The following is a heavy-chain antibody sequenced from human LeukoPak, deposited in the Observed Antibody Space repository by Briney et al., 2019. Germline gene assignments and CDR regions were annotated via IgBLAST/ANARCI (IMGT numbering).Heavy chain of an antibody. D-gene: IGHD2-15*01. J-gene: IGHJ1*01. Sequence: ASVKLSCSASGSTFTSYGIGLTRHAPGQGLEWMGWISADNGNTNYAQTLQGRVTMTIYTSTTTAYMELRSLRSDDTAVYDCARATGEGIGVEWGQGTLVTVSS. CDR3: ARATGEGIGVE. CDR1: GSTFTSYG. V-gene: IGHV1-18*01. CDR2: ISADNGNT.